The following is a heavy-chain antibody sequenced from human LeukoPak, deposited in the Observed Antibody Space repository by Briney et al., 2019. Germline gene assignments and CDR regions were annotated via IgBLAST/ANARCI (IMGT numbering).Heavy chain of an antibody. V-gene: IGHV3-21*01. CDR1: GFTFSTYS. CDR2: IGSSGSYI. D-gene: IGHD2-2*02. J-gene: IGHJ3*02. CDR3: ANSYTNDAFDI. Sequence: GGSLRLSCAASGFTFSTYSMNWVRQAPGKGLEWVSSIGSSGSYIYYADSVKGRFTISRDNAKNSLYLQMSSLRAEDTAVYYCANSYTNDAFDIWGQGTMVTASS.